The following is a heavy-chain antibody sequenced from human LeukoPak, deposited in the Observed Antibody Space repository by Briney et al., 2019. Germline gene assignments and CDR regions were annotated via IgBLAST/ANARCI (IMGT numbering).Heavy chain of an antibody. Sequence: SETLSLTCAVYGGSFSGYYWSWTRQPPGKGLEWIGEINHSGSTNYNPSLKSRVTISVDTSKNQFSLKLSSVTAADTAVYYCARGIWQQLFGYWGQGTLVTVSS. CDR3: ARGIWQQLFGY. CDR2: INHSGST. J-gene: IGHJ4*02. D-gene: IGHD6-13*01. CDR1: GGSFSGYY. V-gene: IGHV4-34*01.